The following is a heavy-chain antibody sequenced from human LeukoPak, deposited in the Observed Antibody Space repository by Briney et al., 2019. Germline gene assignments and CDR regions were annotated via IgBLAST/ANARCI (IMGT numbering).Heavy chain of an antibody. CDR3: ARDGTTVVTSSGYYGMDV. V-gene: IGHV1-18*01. CDR1: GYTFTSYG. Sequence: APVKVSCKASGYTFTSYGISWVRQAPGQGLEWMGWISAYNGNTNYAQKLQGRVTMTTDTSTSTAYMELRSLRSDDTAVYYCARDGTTVVTSSGYYGMDVWGQGTTVTVSS. CDR2: ISAYNGNT. D-gene: IGHD4-23*01. J-gene: IGHJ6*02.